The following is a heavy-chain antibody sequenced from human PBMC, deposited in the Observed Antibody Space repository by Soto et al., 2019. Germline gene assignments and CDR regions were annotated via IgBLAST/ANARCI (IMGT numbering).Heavy chain of an antibody. D-gene: IGHD1-20*01. CDR3: ARDHNLSSDY. J-gene: IGHJ4*02. Sequence: QTGGPLRLSCAASGFTFDDYSMNWVRQAPGKGLEWVSYIGRRSTYIDYAYAVKGRFTISRDDAKKSLYLQMNSLRDEDTAVYYCARDHNLSSDYWGQRTPVTVS. V-gene: IGHV3-48*02. CDR1: GFTFDDYS. CDR2: IGRRSTYI.